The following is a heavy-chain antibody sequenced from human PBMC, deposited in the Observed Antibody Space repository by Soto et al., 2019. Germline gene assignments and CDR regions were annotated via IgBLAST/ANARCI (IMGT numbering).Heavy chain of an antibody. V-gene: IGHV3-53*01. CDR2: IYSGGST. CDR1: GFTVSSNY. D-gene: IGHD3-22*01. Sequence: SLRLSCAASGFTVSSNYMSWVRQAPGKGLEWVSVIYSGGSTYYADSVKGRFTISRDNSKNTLYLQMNSLRAEDTAVYYCARGYYFSSGYYQGDAFDFWGQGTMVPGSS. CDR3: ARGYYFSSGYYQGDAFDF. J-gene: IGHJ3*01.